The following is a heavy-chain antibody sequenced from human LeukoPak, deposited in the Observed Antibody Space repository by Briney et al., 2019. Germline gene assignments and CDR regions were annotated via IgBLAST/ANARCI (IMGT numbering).Heavy chain of an antibody. CDR2: ISSSSSTI. CDR3: ARLQGSGGGKGLTYYYYMDV. D-gene: IGHD3-10*01. J-gene: IGHJ6*03. Sequence: HPGGSLRLSCAASGFTFSSYSMNWVRQAPGKGLEWASYISSSSSTIYYADSVKGRFTISRDNAKNSLYLQMNSLRAEDTAVYYCARLQGSGGGKGLTYYYYMDVWGKGTTVTISS. V-gene: IGHV3-48*01. CDR1: GFTFSSYS.